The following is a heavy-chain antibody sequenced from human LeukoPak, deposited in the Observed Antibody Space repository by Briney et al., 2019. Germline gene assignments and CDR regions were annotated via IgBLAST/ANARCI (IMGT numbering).Heavy chain of an antibody. J-gene: IGHJ4*02. V-gene: IGHV3-49*04. CDR3: SGSTSWHLVDY. CDR1: GFTFSDYA. Sequence: GGSLRLSCTASGFTFSDYAMSWVRQAPGKGLEWVSVISSKGYGGYTAYAASVKGRFTISRDESKSIAYLQMNSLKTEDTAVYYCSGSTSWHLVDYWGQGTVITVSS. D-gene: IGHD2-2*01. CDR2: ISSKGYGGYT.